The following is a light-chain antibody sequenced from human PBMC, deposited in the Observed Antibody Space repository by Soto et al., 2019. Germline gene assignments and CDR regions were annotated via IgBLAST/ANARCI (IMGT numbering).Light chain of an antibody. J-gene: IGLJ1*01. CDR3: SSYTSSTTLV. V-gene: IGLV2-14*03. CDR2: DVY. CDR1: RGDIGGYNY. Sequence: QSALTQPASVSASPGQSITISCTGTRGDIGGYNYVSWYQQHPGKAPKLMIYDVYHRPSGVSNRFSASKSGNTASLTISGLPAEDDAYYYCSSYTSSTTLVFGTGTQLTVL.